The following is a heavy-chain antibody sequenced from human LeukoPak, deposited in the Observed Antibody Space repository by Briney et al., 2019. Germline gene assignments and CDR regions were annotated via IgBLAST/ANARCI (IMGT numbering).Heavy chain of an antibody. V-gene: IGHV3-30*02. CDR1: GFTFSSYG. J-gene: IGHJ4*02. Sequence: GGSLRLSCAASGFTFSSYGMHWVRQAPGKGLEWVAFIRYDGSNKYYADSVKGRFTISRDNSKNTLYLQMNSLRAKDTAVYYCAKGEDSSGWLIDYWGQGTLVTVSS. CDR2: IRYDGSNK. CDR3: AKGEDSSGWLIDY. D-gene: IGHD6-19*01.